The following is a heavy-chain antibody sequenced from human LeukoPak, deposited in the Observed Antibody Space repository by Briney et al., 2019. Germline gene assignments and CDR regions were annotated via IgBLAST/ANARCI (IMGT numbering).Heavy chain of an antibody. Sequence: GGSLRLSCAASGFTFSNYAMSWVRRAPGKGLEWVSGISGSGGNTYHADSVKGRFTISRDNSKNTLYVQMNSLRAEDTAVYYCATEKGDSPDYWGQGTLVTVSS. CDR2: ISGSGGNT. D-gene: IGHD2-21*01. J-gene: IGHJ4*02. V-gene: IGHV3-23*01. CDR3: ATEKGDSPDY. CDR1: GFTFSNYA.